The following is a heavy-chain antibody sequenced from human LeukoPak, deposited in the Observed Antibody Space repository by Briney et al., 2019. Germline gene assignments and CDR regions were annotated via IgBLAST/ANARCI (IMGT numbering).Heavy chain of an antibody. D-gene: IGHD6-13*01. Sequence: ASVKVSCKASGYTFTSYGISWVRQAPGQGLEWMGWISAYNGNTNYAQKLQGRVTMTTDTSTSTAYMELRSLRSDDTAVYYCARAVKSSRWFPVFDYFDYWGQGTLVTVSS. CDR3: ARAVKSSRWFPVFDYFDY. CDR1: GYTFTSYG. J-gene: IGHJ4*02. V-gene: IGHV1-18*01. CDR2: ISAYNGNT.